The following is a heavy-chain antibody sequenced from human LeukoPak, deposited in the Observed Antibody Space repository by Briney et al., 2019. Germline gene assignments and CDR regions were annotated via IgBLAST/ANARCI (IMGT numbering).Heavy chain of an antibody. J-gene: IGHJ6*02. Sequence: SGGSLRLSCAASGFTFSSYGMHWVRQAPGKGLEWVAVISYDGSNKYYADSVKGRFTISRDNSKNTLYLQMNSLRAEDTAVYYCAKQHIVVVTAIRYYYYGMDVWGQGTTVTVSS. CDR2: ISYDGSNK. V-gene: IGHV3-30*18. CDR3: AKQHIVVVTAIRYYYYGMDV. D-gene: IGHD2-21*02. CDR1: GFTFSSYG.